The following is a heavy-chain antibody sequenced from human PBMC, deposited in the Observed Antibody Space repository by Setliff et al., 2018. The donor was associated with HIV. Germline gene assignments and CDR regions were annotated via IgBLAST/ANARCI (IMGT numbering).Heavy chain of an antibody. CDR3: ARVVPPDYYGSGSYAFDI. D-gene: IGHD3-10*01. CDR2: IHFTGSS. CDR1: GASIWNYY. J-gene: IGHJ3*02. V-gene: IGHV4-59*01. Sequence: SETLSLTCTVSGASIWNYYWSWIRQAPGKGLEWIGFIHFTGSSNYNPSLKSRVTISIDTSKNQFSLKLSSVTAADTAVYYCARVVPPDYYGSGSYAFDIWGQGTMVTVSS.